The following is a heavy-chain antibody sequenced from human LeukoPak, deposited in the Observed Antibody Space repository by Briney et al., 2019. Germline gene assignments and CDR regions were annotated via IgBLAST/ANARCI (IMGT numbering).Heavy chain of an antibody. V-gene: IGHV1-46*01. J-gene: IGHJ4*02. CDR1: GYTFTNYY. Sequence: ASVKVSCKASGYTFTNYYMHWVRQAPGQGLEGMGIINLSGGSTSYAQRFHGRVTMTRDMSTSTVYMELSSLRSEDTAVYYCARAEMKRRDIVLMVYAISFDYWGQGTLVTVSS. CDR2: INLSGGST. CDR3: ARAEMKRRDIVLMVYAISFDY. D-gene: IGHD2-8*01.